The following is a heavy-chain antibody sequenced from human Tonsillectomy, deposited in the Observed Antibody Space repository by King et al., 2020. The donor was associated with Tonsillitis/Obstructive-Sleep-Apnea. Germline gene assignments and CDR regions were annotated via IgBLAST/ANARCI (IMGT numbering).Heavy chain of an antibody. V-gene: IGHV3-7*03. CDR1: GFTFSSYW. J-gene: IGHJ4*02. CDR3: AREGWGSLDY. Sequence: VQLVESGGGLVQPGGSLRLSCAASGFTFSSYWMSWVRQAPGKGLEWVANIKQDGTEKHYVDSVKGRFTISRDNAKNSLYLQMSSLSAEDTAVYYCAREGWGSLDYWGQGTLVTVSS. CDR2: IKQDGTEK. D-gene: IGHD3-16*01.